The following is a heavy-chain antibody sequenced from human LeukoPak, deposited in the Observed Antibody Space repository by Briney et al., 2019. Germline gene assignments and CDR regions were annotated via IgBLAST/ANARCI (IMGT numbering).Heavy chain of an antibody. Sequence: ASVKVSCKASGYTFTNYAIHWVRQAPGQRLEWMGWINPGNRNTKYSQKFQDIVTITRDTSATTVYMELNDLKSEDTAVYYCAREAHGDIPACFDYWGQGTLVTVSS. CDR3: AREAHGDIPACFDY. CDR1: GYTFTNYA. D-gene: IGHD4-17*01. V-gene: IGHV1-3*01. CDR2: INPGNRNT. J-gene: IGHJ4*02.